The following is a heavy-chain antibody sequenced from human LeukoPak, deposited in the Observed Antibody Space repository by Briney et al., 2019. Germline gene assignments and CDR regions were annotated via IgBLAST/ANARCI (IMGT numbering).Heavy chain of an antibody. J-gene: IGHJ5*02. CDR1: GGSISSSSYY. Sequence: SETLSLTCTVSGGSISSSSYYWGWIRQPPGKGLEWIGSIYHSGSTYYNPSLKSRVTISVDTSKNQFSPKLSSVTAADKAVYYCARGPDCSGGSCYSWFDPWGQGTLVTVSS. CDR2: IYHSGST. CDR3: ARGPDCSGGSCYSWFDP. V-gene: IGHV4-39*07. D-gene: IGHD2-15*01.